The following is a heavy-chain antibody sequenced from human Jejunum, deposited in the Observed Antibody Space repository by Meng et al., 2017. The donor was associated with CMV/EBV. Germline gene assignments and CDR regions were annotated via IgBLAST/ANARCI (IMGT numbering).Heavy chain of an antibody. CDR1: GFPFSDYR. V-gene: IGHV3-72*01. Sequence: GFPFSDYRMDWVRQAPGKGLEWVARIRHKAAGYSTEYGASVRGRFTVSRDDSKSSVYLRMSRLETEDTAIYYCARNRGNYDFANFWGQGTRVTVSS. CDR3: ARNRGNYDFANF. CDR2: IRHKAAGYST. D-gene: IGHD1-7*01. J-gene: IGHJ4*02.